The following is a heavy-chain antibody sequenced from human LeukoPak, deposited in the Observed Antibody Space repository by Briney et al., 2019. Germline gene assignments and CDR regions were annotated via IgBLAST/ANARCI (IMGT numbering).Heavy chain of an antibody. CDR2: INHSGST. V-gene: IGHV4-34*01. CDR3: ARAWDSGSYSPLD. D-gene: IGHD1-26*01. CDR1: GGSFSGYY. Sequence: PSETLSLTCAVYGGSFSGYYWTWIRQPPGKGLEWIGEINHSGSTNYNPSLKSRVTISVDTSKNQFSLKLSSVTAADTAVYYCARAWDSGSYSPLDWGQGTLVTVSS. J-gene: IGHJ4*02.